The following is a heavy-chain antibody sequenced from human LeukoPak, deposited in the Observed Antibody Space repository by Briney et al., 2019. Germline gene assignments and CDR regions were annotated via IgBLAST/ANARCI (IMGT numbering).Heavy chain of an antibody. Sequence: GEPLMISCKGSGSGFTSCWIGWVLQMPGRGLEWIVIIYPGAAATSYSPSFQGQITISADKSISNAYLQWSSLKASDTAMYYCARHQQWLVRTGMDVWGQGTTVTVSS. CDR1: GSGFTSCW. J-gene: IGHJ6*02. CDR2: IYPGAAAT. V-gene: IGHV5-51*01. CDR3: ARHQQWLVRTGMDV. D-gene: IGHD6-19*01.